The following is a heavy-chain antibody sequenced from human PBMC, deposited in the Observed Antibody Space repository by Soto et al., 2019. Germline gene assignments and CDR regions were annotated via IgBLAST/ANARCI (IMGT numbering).Heavy chain of an antibody. CDR3: ARSRVVVITTGLLFDY. V-gene: IGHV3-30-3*01. CDR1: GFTFSSYA. CDR2: ISYDGSNK. J-gene: IGHJ4*02. Sequence: LRLSCAASGFTFSSYAMHWVRQAPGKGLEWVAVISYDGSNKYYADSVKGRFTISRDNSKNTLYLQMNSLRAEDTAVYYCARSRVVVITTGLLFDYWGQGTLVTVSS. D-gene: IGHD3-22*01.